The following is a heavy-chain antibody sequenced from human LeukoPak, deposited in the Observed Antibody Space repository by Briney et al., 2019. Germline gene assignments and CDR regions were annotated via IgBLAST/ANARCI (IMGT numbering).Heavy chain of an antibody. CDR3: ARVYYDSSGYYHYYYYYYMDV. V-gene: IGHV4-34*01. Sequence: SETLSLPCAVYGGSFSGYYWSWIRQPPGKGLEWIGEINHSGSTNYNPSLKSRVTISVDTSKNQFSLKLSSVTAADTAVYYCARVYYDSSGYYHYYYYYYMDVWGKGTTVTVS. CDR2: INHSGST. CDR1: GGSFSGYY. J-gene: IGHJ6*03. D-gene: IGHD3-22*01.